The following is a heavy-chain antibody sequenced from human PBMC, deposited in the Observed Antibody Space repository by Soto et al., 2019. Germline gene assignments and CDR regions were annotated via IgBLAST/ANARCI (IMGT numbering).Heavy chain of an antibody. CDR3: ARGPFIVLMVYAKGSFDY. CDR1: GGSFSGYY. CDR2: INHSGST. Sequence: QVQLQQWGAGMLKPSETLSLTCAVYGGSFSGYYWSWIRQPPGKGLEWLGEINHSGSTNYNPSLKRRVTISVYTSKIQFSLRLSSVTAADTAVYYCARGPFIVLMVYAKGSFDYWGQGTLVTVSS. D-gene: IGHD2-8*01. J-gene: IGHJ4*02. V-gene: IGHV4-34*01.